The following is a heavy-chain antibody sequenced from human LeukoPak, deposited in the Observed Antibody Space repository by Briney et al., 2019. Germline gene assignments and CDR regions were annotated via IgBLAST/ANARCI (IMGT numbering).Heavy chain of an antibody. V-gene: IGHV4-59*08. CDR2: IYYSGST. J-gene: IGHJ3*02. Sequence: PSETLSLTCTVSGGSISSYYWSWIRQPPGKGLEWIGYIYYSGSTNCNPSLKSRVTISVDTSKNQFSLKLSSVTAADTAVYYCARLSFWGPMVRDRDAFDIWGQGTMVTASS. CDR1: GGSISSYY. D-gene: IGHD3-10*01. CDR3: ARLSFWGPMVRDRDAFDI.